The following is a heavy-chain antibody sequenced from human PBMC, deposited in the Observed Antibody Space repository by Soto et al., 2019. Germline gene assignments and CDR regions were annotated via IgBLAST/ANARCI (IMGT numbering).Heavy chain of an antibody. J-gene: IGHJ4*02. D-gene: IGHD3-3*01. CDR2: ISGSGGCT. V-gene: IGHV3-23*01. CDR1: GFTFSSYA. CDR3: AKSLRFLEWLFKEFDY. Sequence: GGSLRLSCAASGFTFSSYAMSWVRQAPGKGLEWVSAISGSGGCTYYADSVKGRFTISRDNSKNTLYLQMNSLRAEDTAVYYCAKSLRFLEWLFKEFDYWGQGTLVTVSS.